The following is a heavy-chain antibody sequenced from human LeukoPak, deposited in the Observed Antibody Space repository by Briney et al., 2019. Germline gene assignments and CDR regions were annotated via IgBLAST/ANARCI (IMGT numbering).Heavy chain of an antibody. Sequence: ASVKVSCKASGYTFTGYYMHWVRQAPGQGLEWMGWINPNSGGTNYAQKFQGRVTMTRDTSISTAYMELSRLRSDDTAVYYCARDYPGMITGVEKYFFDYWGQGTLVTVSS. CDR2: INPNSGGT. D-gene: IGHD7-27*01. J-gene: IGHJ4*02. CDR3: ARDYPGMITGVEKYFFDY. CDR1: GYTFTGYY. V-gene: IGHV1-2*02.